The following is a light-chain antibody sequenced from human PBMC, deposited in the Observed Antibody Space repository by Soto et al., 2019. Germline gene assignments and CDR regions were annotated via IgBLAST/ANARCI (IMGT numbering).Light chain of an antibody. CDR2: KAS. Sequence: DIQMTQSPSTLSGSVGDRVTITCRASQTISSWLAWYQQKPGKAPKLLIYKASTLKSGVPSRFRPSGSGTEFTLTISSLQPDDFETYYCQHYNSYSEALAQGTNVDIK. J-gene: IGKJ1*01. V-gene: IGKV1-5*03. CDR3: QHYNSYSEA. CDR1: QTISSW.